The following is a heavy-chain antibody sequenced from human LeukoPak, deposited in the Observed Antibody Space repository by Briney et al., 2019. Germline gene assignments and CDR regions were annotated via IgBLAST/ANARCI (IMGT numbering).Heavy chain of an antibody. CDR3: ARESATTTVVRARPFDI. D-gene: IGHD4-23*01. V-gene: IGHV3-30-3*01. CDR2: ISYDGSNK. Sequence: GRSLRLSCAASGFTFSSYAMHWVRQAPGKGLEWVAVISYDGSNKYYADSVKGRFTISIDNSKNTLYLQMNSLRAEDTAVYYCARESATTTVVRARPFDIWGQGTMVTVSS. J-gene: IGHJ3*02. CDR1: GFTFSSYA.